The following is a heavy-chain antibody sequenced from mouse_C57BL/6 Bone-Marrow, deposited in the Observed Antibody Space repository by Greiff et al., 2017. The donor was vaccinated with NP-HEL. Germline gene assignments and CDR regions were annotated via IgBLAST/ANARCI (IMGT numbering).Heavy chain of an antibody. CDR1: GFTFTDSY. D-gene: IGHD1-1*01. CDR3: ARYGGTTVFDY. CDR2: IRNKANGYTT. Sequence: EVMLVESGGGLVQPGGSLSLSCAASGFTFTDSYMSWVRQPPGKALEWWGFIRNKANGYTTEYSASVKGRFSISRDNSQSILYLQMNALRAEDSATYYCARYGGTTVFDYWGQGTTLTVSS. V-gene: IGHV7-3*01. J-gene: IGHJ2*01.